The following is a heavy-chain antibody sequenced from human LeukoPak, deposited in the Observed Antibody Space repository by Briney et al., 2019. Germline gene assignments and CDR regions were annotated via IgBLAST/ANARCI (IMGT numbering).Heavy chain of an antibody. D-gene: IGHD6-13*01. V-gene: IGHV3-23*01. Sequence: GGSLRLSCAASGFTFSSYAMSWVRQAPGKGLEWVSAISGSGGSTYYADSVKGRFTISRDNSKNTLYLQMNSLRAEDTAVYYCAKDRYSSSWYENWFDPWGQGTLATVSS. CDR3: AKDRYSSSWYENWFDP. CDR1: GFTFSSYA. CDR2: ISGSGGST. J-gene: IGHJ5*02.